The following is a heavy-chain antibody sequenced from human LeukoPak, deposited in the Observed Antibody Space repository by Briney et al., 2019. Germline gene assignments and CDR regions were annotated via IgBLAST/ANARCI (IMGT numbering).Heavy chain of an antibody. D-gene: IGHD1-26*01. Sequence: PGGSLRLSCAASGFTFSSYGMHWVRQAPGKGLEWVAFIRYDGSNKYYADSVKGRFTISRDNSKNTLYLQMNSLRAEDTAVYYCAKDGLKWELPTYFDYWGQGTLVTVSS. CDR1: GFTFSSYG. J-gene: IGHJ4*02. V-gene: IGHV3-30*02. CDR3: AKDGLKWELPTYFDY. CDR2: IRYDGSNK.